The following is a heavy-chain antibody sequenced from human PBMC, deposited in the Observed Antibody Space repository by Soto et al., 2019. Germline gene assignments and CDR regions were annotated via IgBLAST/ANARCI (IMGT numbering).Heavy chain of an antibody. D-gene: IGHD2-8*01. CDR1: GYTFTSYD. Sequence: ASVKVSCKASGYTFTSYDINWVRQATGQGLEWMGWMNPNSGNTGYARKFQGRVTMTRNTSISTAYMELSSLRSEDTAVYYCARGRRVLYYYYYYMDVWGKGTTVTVSS. CDR2: MNPNSGNT. V-gene: IGHV1-8*01. CDR3: ARGRRVLYYYYYYMDV. J-gene: IGHJ6*03.